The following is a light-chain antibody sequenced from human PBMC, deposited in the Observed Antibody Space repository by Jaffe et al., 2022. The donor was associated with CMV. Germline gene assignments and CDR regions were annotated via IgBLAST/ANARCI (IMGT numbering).Light chain of an antibody. Sequence: QAVVTQEPSLTVSPGGTVTLTCGSSTGAVTSGHYPYWFQQKPGQAPRTLIYDTTNRHSWTPARFSGSLLGGRAALTLSGAQPEDEAEYYCLLFYGGPSVFGGGTRLTVL. CDR3: LLFYGGPSV. CDR2: DTT. J-gene: IGLJ2*01. CDR1: TGAVTSGHY. V-gene: IGLV7-46*01.